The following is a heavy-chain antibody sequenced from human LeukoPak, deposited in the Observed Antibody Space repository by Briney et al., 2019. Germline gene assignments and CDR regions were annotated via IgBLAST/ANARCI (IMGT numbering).Heavy chain of an antibody. J-gene: IGHJ3*01. CDR1: GYSISSGYY. CDR2: IYHSGST. D-gene: IGHD3-16*01. Sequence: SETLSLTCTVSGYSISSGYYWGWIRQPPGKGLEWIGSIYHSGSTYYNPSLKSRVTISVDTSKNQFSLKLSSVTAADTAVYYCARGHVLLWGQGTMVTVSS. CDR3: ARGHVLL. V-gene: IGHV4-38-2*02.